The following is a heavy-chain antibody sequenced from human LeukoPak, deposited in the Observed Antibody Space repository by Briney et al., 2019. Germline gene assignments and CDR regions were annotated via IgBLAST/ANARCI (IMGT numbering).Heavy chain of an antibody. J-gene: IGHJ4*02. V-gene: IGHV3-74*01. D-gene: IGHD4-17*01. CDR3: ARGLRLDY. CDR2: INSDGSST. Sequence: GGSLRLSCAASGFTFSSYWMHWVRQAPGKALVWVSRINSDGSSTSYADSVKGRFTISRDNAKNTLYLQMNSLRAEDTAVYYCARGLRLDYWGQGTLVTVSS. CDR1: GFTFSSYW.